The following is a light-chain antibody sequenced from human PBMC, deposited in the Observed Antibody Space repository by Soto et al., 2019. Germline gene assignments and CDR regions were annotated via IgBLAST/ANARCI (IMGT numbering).Light chain of an antibody. CDR1: HSVSSSY. Sequence: EIVLTQSPGTLSLSPGERATLSCRASHSVSSSYLAWYQQKPGQAPRLLIYGASSRATGIPDRFSGSGSGTDFTITISRLAPADFAVYYCQQYGSSPPITFGQGTRLEIK. CDR3: QQYGSSPPIT. J-gene: IGKJ5*01. CDR2: GAS. V-gene: IGKV3-20*01.